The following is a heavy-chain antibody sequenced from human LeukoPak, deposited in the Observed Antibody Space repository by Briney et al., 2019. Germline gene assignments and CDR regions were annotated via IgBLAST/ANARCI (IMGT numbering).Heavy chain of an antibody. CDR2: ISYDGSNK. V-gene: IGHV3-30*18. Sequence: GGSLRLSCAASGFTFCSYGMHWVRQAPGKGLEWVAVISYDGSNKYYADSVKGRFTISRDNSKSTLDLQMNSLRAEDTAVYYCAKDHLAGYSYGGYYFDYWGQGTLVTVSS. CDR3: AKDHLAGYSYGGYYFDY. J-gene: IGHJ4*02. CDR1: GFTFCSYG. D-gene: IGHD5-18*01.